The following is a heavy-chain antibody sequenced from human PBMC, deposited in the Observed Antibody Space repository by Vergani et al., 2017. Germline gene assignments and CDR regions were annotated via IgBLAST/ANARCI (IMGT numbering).Heavy chain of an antibody. CDR3: ARHSTVEWLVKLGWIDP. CDR1: GASIRSSNYY. V-gene: IGHV4-39*01. D-gene: IGHD6-19*01. CDR2: IYYSGST. J-gene: IGHJ5*02. Sequence: QLQLQESGPGLVKPSATLSLNCSVSGASIRSSNYYWGWIRQPPGKGLEWIASIYYSGSTYYNPSLKSRVTISVDTSKNQFSLKLSYVTAADTAVYFCARHSTVEWLVKLGWIDPWGQGILVTVSS.